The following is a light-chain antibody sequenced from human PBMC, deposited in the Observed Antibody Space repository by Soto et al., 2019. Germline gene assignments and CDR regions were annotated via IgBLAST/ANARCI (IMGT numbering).Light chain of an antibody. V-gene: IGLV2-14*02. J-gene: IGLJ1*01. CDR1: GNYIESYNL. CDR3: AAWDGSLKGYV. CDR2: EDT. Sequence: QSALTQPASVSGSPGQSITISCTGSGNYIESYNLISWYQQHPGKAPKLIIYEDTQRPSGVPDRFSGSKSGTSASLAISGLQSEDEADYYCAAWDGSLKGYVFATGTKLTVL.